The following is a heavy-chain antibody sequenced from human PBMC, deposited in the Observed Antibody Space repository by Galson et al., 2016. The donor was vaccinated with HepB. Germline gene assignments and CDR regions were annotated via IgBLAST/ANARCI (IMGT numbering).Heavy chain of an antibody. CDR2: IYWDDDE. J-gene: IGHJ4*02. Sequence: PALVKPTQTLTLTCTFSGFSLSTSGVGVGWIRQPPGKALEWLAVIYWDDDERYRTSLIRRLTITKDTSKNQVVLTMTNMDPVDTATYYCAYTRSSGYYSAGEFDYWGQGTLVTVSS. CDR1: GFSLSTSGVG. D-gene: IGHD3-22*01. V-gene: IGHV2-5*02. CDR3: AYTRSSGYYSAGEFDY.